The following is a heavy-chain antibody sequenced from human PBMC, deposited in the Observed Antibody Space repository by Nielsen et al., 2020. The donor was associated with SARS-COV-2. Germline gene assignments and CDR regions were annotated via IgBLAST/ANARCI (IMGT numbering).Heavy chain of an antibody. CDR3: ARHLDTAMVGWFDP. D-gene: IGHD5-18*01. CDR2: IHPGESET. J-gene: IGHJ5*02. V-gene: IGHV5-51*01. CDR1: GYSYTSYW. Sequence: GESLKISCKGSGYSYTSYWMGWVRQRPGKGLEWMAIIHPGESETRYSPSFQGQVTISADKAISTAYMEWSSLRAADTAMYYCARHLDTAMVGWFDPWGQGTLVTVSS.